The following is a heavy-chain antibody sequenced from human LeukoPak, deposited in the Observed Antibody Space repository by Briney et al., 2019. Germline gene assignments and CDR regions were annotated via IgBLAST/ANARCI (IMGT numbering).Heavy chain of an antibody. CDR3: AKDSQGFDY. V-gene: IGHV3-23*01. Sequence: GGSLRLSCAGSGFNLRSNAMSWVRQAPGKGLEWVSAMSGTGVNTFYADSVKGRFTISRDNSNNTLYLQMNSLRAEDTAVYYCAKDSQGFDYWGQGTLVTVSS. CDR2: MSGTGVNT. CDR1: GFNLRSNA. J-gene: IGHJ4*02.